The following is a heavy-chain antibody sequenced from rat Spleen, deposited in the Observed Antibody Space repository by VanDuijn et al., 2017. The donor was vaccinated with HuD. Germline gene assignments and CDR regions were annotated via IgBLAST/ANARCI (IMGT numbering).Heavy chain of an antibody. CDR3: TRDRGGLYLPYWYFDF. CDR2: ITNTGGST. V-gene: IGHV5-31*01. D-gene: IGHD1-2*01. CDR1: GFTFNNYW. J-gene: IGHJ1*01. Sequence: EVQLVESGGGLVQPGRSLKLSCVASGFTFNNYWMTWIRQAPGQGLEWVASITNTGGSTYYPDSVKGRFTISRDNAKSTLYRQMNSMRSEDTAIYYCTRDRGGLYLPYWYFDFWGPGTMVTVSS.